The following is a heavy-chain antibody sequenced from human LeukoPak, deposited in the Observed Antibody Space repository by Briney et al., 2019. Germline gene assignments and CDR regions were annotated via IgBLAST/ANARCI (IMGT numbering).Heavy chain of an antibody. Sequence: GASVKVSCKASGYTFTSYGISWVRQAPGQGLEWMGWISAYNGNTNYAQKLQGRVTMTTDTSTSTAYMELRSLRPDDTAVYYCARLRDIVVVPAAFLDYWGQGTLVTVSS. CDR2: ISAYNGNT. CDR1: GYTFTSYG. CDR3: ARLRDIVVVPAAFLDY. D-gene: IGHD2-2*01. V-gene: IGHV1-18*04. J-gene: IGHJ4*02.